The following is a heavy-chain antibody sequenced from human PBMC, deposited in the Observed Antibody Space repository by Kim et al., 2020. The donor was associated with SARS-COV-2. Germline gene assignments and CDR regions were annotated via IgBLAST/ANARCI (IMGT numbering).Heavy chain of an antibody. D-gene: IGHD6-19*01. CDR1: GGSFSGYN. CDR2: INNSGST. Sequence: SETLSLTCAVYGGSFSGYNWSWIRQPPGKGLEWIGEINNSGSTNYNPSLKSRVTISVDTSTNQFSLKLSSVTAADTAVYYCARGTRQWLVRGPYYYYMDVWGKGTTVTVSS. V-gene: IGHV4-34*01. CDR3: ARGTRQWLVRGPYYYYMDV. J-gene: IGHJ6*03.